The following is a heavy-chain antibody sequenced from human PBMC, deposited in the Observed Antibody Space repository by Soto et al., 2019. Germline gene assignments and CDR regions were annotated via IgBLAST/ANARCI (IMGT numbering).Heavy chain of an antibody. V-gene: IGHV5-51*01. CDR3: ARAYCGGDCYSDYYGMDV. D-gene: IGHD2-21*02. Sequence: GESLKISCKVSGYSFTSYWIGWVRQMPGKGLEWMGIIYPGDSDTRYSPSFQGQVTISADKSISTAYLQWSSLKASDTAMYYCARAYCGGDCYSDYYGMDVWGQGTTVTVSS. CDR2: IYPGDSDT. J-gene: IGHJ6*02. CDR1: GYSFTSYW.